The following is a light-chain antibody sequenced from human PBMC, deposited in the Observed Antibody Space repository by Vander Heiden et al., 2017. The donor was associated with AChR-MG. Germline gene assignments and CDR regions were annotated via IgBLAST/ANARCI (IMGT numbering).Light chain of an antibody. CDR1: QSVSSSY. CDR2: GAS. CDR3: QQDGRSPLT. Sequence: EIVLTQSPGTLSFSPGERATLSCRASQSVSSSYLAWYQQKPGQAPRLLIYGASSRATGIPDRFSGSGSGTDFTLTISRLEAEDFAVYYCQQDGRSPLTFGGGTKVEIK. J-gene: IGKJ4*01. V-gene: IGKV3-20*01.